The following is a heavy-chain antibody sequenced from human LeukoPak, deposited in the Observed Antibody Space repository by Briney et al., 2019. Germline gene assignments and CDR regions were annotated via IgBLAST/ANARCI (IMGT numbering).Heavy chain of an antibody. Sequence: PGRSLRLSCAASGFTFSSYGMHLVRQAPGKGLEWVAVISYDGSNKYYADSVKGRFTISRDNSKNTLYLQMNSLRAEDTAVYYCAKFGHSSGWYFKQDAEYFQHWGQGTLVTVSS. CDR2: ISYDGSNK. CDR1: GFTFSSYG. CDR3: AKFGHSSGWYFKQDAEYFQH. J-gene: IGHJ1*01. D-gene: IGHD6-19*01. V-gene: IGHV3-30*18.